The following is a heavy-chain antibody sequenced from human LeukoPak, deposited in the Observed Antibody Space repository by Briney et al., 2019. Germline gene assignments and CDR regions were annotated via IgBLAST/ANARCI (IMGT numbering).Heavy chain of an antibody. CDR3: AAETYYYDSSGYQVFLFDY. CDR1: GFTFTSSA. Sequence: GASVKVSCKASGFTFTSSAMQWVRQARGQRLEWIGWIVVGSGNTNYAQKFQERVTITRDMSTSTAYMEPSSLRSEDTAVYYCAAETYYYDSSGYQVFLFDYWGQGTLVTVSS. J-gene: IGHJ4*02. D-gene: IGHD3-22*01. V-gene: IGHV1-58*02. CDR2: IVVGSGNT.